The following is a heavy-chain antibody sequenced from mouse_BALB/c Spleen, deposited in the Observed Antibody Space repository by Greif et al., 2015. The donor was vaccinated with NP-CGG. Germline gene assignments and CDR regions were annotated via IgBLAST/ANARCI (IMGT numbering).Heavy chain of an antibody. CDR3: TIWDYGNYVYAMDY. CDR2: INPSNGGT. J-gene: IGHJ4*01. D-gene: IGHD2-1*01. Sequence: VQLQQSGAELVKPGASVKLSCKASGYTFTSYWMHWVKLRPGQGFEWIGEINPSNGGTNYNEKFKRKATLAVDKSSSTAYMQLSSLTSEDSAVYYCTIWDYGNYVYAMDYWGQGTSVTVSS. CDR1: GYTFTSYW. V-gene: IGHV1S16*01.